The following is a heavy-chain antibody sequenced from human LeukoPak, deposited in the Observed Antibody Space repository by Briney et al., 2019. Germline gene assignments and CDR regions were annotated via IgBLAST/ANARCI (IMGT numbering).Heavy chain of an antibody. Sequence: PGGSLRLSCAASGFRFSNYWIHWVRQAPAKGLVWVSRIRTDGGSTAYADFVKGRFTISRDNVKNTVYLQMNSLRADDTAVYYCARDMETGGRAFDSWGQGTLVTVSS. D-gene: IGHD2-8*02. V-gene: IGHV3-74*01. CDR3: ARDMETGGRAFDS. CDR1: GFRFSNYW. J-gene: IGHJ4*02. CDR2: IRTDGGST.